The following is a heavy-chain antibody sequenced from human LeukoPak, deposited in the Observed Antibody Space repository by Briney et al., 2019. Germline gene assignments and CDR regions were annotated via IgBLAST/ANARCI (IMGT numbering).Heavy chain of an antibody. Sequence: GGSLRLSCAASGFTFDDYAMHWVRQAPGKGREWVSGISWNSGSIGYADSVKGRFTISRDNAKNSLYLQMNSLRAEDMALYYCAKESNWGPFDYWGQGTLVTVSS. D-gene: IGHD7-27*01. CDR1: GFTFDDYA. CDR3: AKESNWGPFDY. J-gene: IGHJ4*02. V-gene: IGHV3-9*03. CDR2: ISWNSGSI.